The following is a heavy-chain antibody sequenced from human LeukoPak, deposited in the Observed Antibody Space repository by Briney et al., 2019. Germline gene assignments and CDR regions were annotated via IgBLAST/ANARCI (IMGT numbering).Heavy chain of an antibody. CDR1: GGSCDDYY. Sequence: SETLSLTCAVYGGSCDDYYCSWLPQPPGKGLEWIGEIHPSGIFYYNSFLLSRVTISIDTSKSQFSLRLTSVTAADTAFYYCARGRDRSKAGDHWGQGSLVTVSS. V-gene: IGHV4-34*01. J-gene: IGHJ4*02. CDR2: IHPSGIF. CDR3: ARGRDRSKAGDH. D-gene: IGHD5-24*01.